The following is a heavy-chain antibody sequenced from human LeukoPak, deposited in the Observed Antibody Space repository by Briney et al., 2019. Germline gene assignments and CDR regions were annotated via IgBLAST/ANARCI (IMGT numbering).Heavy chain of an antibody. D-gene: IGHD3-10*01. CDR1: GFTFSNAW. CDR2: ISGSGGST. Sequence: GGSLRLSCAASGFTFSNAWMSWVRQAPGKGLEWVSAISGSGGSTYYADSVKGRFTISRDNSKNTLYLQMNSLRAEDTAVYYCAKGFGELLYYYYYMDVWGKGTTVTISS. CDR3: AKGFGELLYYYYYMDV. J-gene: IGHJ6*03. V-gene: IGHV3-23*01.